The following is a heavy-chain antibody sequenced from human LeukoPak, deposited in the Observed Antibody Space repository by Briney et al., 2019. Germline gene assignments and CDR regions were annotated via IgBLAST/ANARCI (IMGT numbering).Heavy chain of an antibody. Sequence: PGGSLRLSCAASGFTFSSSAMNWVRQAPGKGLEWVSAISGSGGTTYYADSVKGRFTISRDNSKNTLYLQMNSLRAEDTAVYYCARDTAMATFDYWGQGTLVTVSS. J-gene: IGHJ4*02. D-gene: IGHD5-18*01. V-gene: IGHV3-23*01. CDR2: ISGSGGTT. CDR1: GFTFSSSA. CDR3: ARDTAMATFDY.